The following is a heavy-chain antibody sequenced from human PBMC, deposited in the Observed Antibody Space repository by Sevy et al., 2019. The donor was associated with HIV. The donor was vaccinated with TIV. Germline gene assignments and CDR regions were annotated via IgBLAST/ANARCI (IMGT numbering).Heavy chain of an antibody. CDR1: GFSFEDYA. Sequence: GGYLRLSCAASGFSFEDYAMHWVRQVPGKGLEWVSSISWNSNTIEYADSVKGRFTISRDNAKNSLYLQMNSLRNGDPALYYCAKDTLSYSGSYYLDYWGQGTLVTVSS. V-gene: IGHV3-9*01. J-gene: IGHJ4*02. CDR3: AKDTLSYSGSYYLDY. D-gene: IGHD1-26*01. CDR2: ISWNSNTI.